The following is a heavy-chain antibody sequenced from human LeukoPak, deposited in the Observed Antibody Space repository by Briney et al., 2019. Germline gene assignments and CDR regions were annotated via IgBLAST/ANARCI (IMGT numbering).Heavy chain of an antibody. V-gene: IGHV4-39*01. J-gene: IGHJ4*02. Sequence: SETLSLTCSVSGCSISSNGYYWGWIRQPPGKGLEWIGAIYYSGSAYYNPSLKSRVTISVDTSKNQFSLKVTSVTAADTAVYYCARAYGARPYYYFDYWGQGTLVTVSS. CDR3: ARAYGARPYYYFDY. CDR1: GCSISSNGYY. D-gene: IGHD4-17*01. CDR2: IYYSGSA.